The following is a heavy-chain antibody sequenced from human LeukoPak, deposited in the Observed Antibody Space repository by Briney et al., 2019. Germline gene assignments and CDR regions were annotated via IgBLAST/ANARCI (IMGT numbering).Heavy chain of an antibody. V-gene: IGHV1-2*04. J-gene: IGHJ5*02. CDR2: TNPNSGGT. Sequence: LVASVTVSCKASGYTFTGYYMHWVRQAPGQGLEWMEWTNPNSGGTNYAQKFQGWVTMTRDTSISTAYMELSRLRSDDTAVYYCARYYYDSSGGVNWFDPWGQGTLVTVSS. D-gene: IGHD3-22*01. CDR3: ARYYYDSSGGVNWFDP. CDR1: GYTFTGYY.